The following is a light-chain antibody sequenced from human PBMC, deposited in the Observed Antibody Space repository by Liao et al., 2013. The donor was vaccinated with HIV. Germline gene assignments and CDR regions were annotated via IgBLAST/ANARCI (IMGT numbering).Light chain of an antibody. CDR2: QDT. CDR1: KLGNKY. V-gene: IGLV3-1*01. CDR3: QAWDRDTAI. Sequence: SYELTQPPSVSVSPGQTASITCSGDKLGNKYVCWYQQKPGQSPVLVIYQDTHRPSGIPERFSGSNSGNTATLTISGTQPMDEADYYCQAWDRDTAIFGGGTKLTVL. J-gene: IGLJ2*01.